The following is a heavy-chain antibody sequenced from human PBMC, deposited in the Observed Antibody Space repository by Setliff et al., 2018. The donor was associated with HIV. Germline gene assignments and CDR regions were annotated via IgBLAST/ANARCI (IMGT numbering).Heavy chain of an antibody. CDR2: IYTSRTT. D-gene: IGHD4-4*01. V-gene: IGHV4-61*09. J-gene: IGHJ5*02. CDR1: GGSISSGSYY. Sequence: SETLSLTCTVSGGSISSGSYYWTWIRQPAGNGLEWIGHIYTSRTTDYNPSLKSRVTIALDTSKNPFSLKLSSVTAADTAAYCCARSLTYDYTWFDVWGQGTLVTVSS. CDR3: ARSLTYDYTWFDV.